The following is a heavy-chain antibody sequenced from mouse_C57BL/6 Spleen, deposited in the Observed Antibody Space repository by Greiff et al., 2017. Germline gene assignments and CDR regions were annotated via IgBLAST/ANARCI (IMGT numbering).Heavy chain of an antibody. J-gene: IGHJ2*01. D-gene: IGHD1-3*01. Sequence: VQLQQPGPELVKPGASVKISCKASGYSFTDYNMHWVKQSHGKSLEWIGVIDPNYGTTSYNQKFKGKATLTVDQSSSTAYMQLNSLTSEEAAVYYCARGVGLDYWGQGTTLTVSS. CDR3: ARGVGLDY. CDR2: IDPNYGTT. V-gene: IGHV1-39*01. CDR1: GYSFTDYN.